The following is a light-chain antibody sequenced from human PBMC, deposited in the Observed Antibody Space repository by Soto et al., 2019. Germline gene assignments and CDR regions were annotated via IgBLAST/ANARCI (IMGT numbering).Light chain of an antibody. CDR2: GNN. CDR3: QSYDSSLSVV. CDR1: SSNIGAGYD. V-gene: IGLV1-40*01. Sequence: QAVVTQPPSVSGAPGQRVTISCTGSSSNIGAGYDVHWYQQLPGTAPKLLIYGNNNRPSGVPDRFSGSKSGTSASLAITGIQAEDEADYYCQSYDSSLSVVFGGGTKVTVL. J-gene: IGLJ2*01.